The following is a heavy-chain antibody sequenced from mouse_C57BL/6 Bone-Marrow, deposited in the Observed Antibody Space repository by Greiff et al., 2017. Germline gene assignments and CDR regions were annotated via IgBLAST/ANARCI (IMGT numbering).Heavy chain of an antibody. CDR2: INPNNGGT. V-gene: IGHV1-22*01. Sequence: VQLQQSGPELVKPGASVKMSCKASGYTFTDYNMHWVKQSHGKSLEWIGYINPNNGGTSYNQKFKGKATLTVNKSSSPAYMELRSLTSADSAVYYRARSLFYYYAYYAMDYRGQGTSVTVSS. CDR1: GYTFTDYN. CDR3: ARSLFYYYAYYAMDY. J-gene: IGHJ4*01. D-gene: IGHD1-1*01.